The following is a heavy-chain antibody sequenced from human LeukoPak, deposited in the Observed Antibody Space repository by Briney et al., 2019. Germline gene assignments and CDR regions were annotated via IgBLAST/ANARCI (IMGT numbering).Heavy chain of an antibody. V-gene: IGHV4-34*01. J-gene: IGHJ4*02. CDR1: GGSFSGYY. CDR2: INHSGST. D-gene: IGHD6-6*01. Sequence: SETLSLTCAVYGGSFSGYYWSWIRQPPGKGLEWIGEINHSGSTNYNPSLKSRVTISVDTSKNQFSLKLSSVTAADTAVYYCARGGFIAARPILGDYWGQGTLVTVSS. CDR3: ARGGFIAARPILGDY.